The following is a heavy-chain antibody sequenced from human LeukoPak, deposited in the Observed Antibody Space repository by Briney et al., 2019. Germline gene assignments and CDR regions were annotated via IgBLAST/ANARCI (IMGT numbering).Heavy chain of an antibody. V-gene: IGHV3-30*02. Sequence: LSGGSLRLSCAASGFTFSSYGMHWVRQAPGKGLEWVAFIRYDGSNKYYADSVKGRFTISRDNSKNTLYLQMNSLRAEDTAVYYCARVDFWSGYTYYYYYYYMDVWGKGTTVTVSS. CDR3: ARVDFWSGYTYYYYYYYMDV. CDR1: GFTFSSYG. J-gene: IGHJ6*03. D-gene: IGHD3-3*01. CDR2: IRYDGSNK.